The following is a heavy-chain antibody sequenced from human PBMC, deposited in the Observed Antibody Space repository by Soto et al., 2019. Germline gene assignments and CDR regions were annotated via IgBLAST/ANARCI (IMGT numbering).Heavy chain of an antibody. CDR3: ATDPVRGWYRGAFDI. D-gene: IGHD6-19*01. V-gene: IGHV1-24*01. CDR1: GYTPTELS. Sequence: ASVKVSCKVSGYTPTELSMHWVRQAPGKGLEWMGGFDPEDGETIYAQKFQGRVTMTEDTSTDTAYMELSSLRSEDTAVYYCATDPVRGWYRGAFDIWGQGTMVTVSS. CDR2: FDPEDGET. J-gene: IGHJ3*02.